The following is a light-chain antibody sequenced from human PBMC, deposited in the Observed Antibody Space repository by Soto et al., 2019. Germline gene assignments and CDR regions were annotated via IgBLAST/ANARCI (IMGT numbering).Light chain of an antibody. V-gene: IGLV1-47*01. CDR2: RNN. Sequence: QSVLTQPPSASGTPGQRVTISCSGSSSNIGSNYVYWYQQLPGTAPKLLIHRNNQRPSGVPDRFSGSKSGTSASLAISGLRSEDEADYYCAAWDDSLSEWVFGGGTQLTVL. CDR1: SSNIGSNY. J-gene: IGLJ3*02. CDR3: AAWDDSLSEWV.